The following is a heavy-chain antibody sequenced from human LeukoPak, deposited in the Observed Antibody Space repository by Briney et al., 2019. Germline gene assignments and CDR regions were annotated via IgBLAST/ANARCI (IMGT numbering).Heavy chain of an antibody. CDR2: VSSDGGTT. V-gene: IGHV3-30*18. D-gene: IGHD3-3*01. Sequence: GTSLRLSCAASGFTFSSHGIHWVRQAPGKGLEWVAVVSSDGGTTYYADSVKGRFTISRDNSKNTLYLQMNSLRVEDTAIYYCAKDTGVQFLEPAFWGQGTLVTVSS. J-gene: IGHJ4*02. CDR1: GFTFSSHG. CDR3: AKDTGVQFLEPAF.